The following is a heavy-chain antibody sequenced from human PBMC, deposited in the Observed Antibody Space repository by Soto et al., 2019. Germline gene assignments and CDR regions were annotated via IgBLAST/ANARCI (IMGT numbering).Heavy chain of an antibody. D-gene: IGHD4-17*01. Sequence: ASVKVSCKASGYTFTSYAMHWVRQAPGQGLEWMGWINADNGNTKYSQKFQGRVTITTDTSASTAYMELRSLRSEDTAVYYCARDLHGDPYYWGQRTLVTVSS. V-gene: IGHV1-3*01. CDR2: INADNGNT. J-gene: IGHJ4*02. CDR1: GYTFTSYA. CDR3: ARDLHGDPYY.